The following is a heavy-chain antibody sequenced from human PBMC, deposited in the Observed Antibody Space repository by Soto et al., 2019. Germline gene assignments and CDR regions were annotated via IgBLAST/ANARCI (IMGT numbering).Heavy chain of an antibody. V-gene: IGHV4-39*01. CDR1: GGSISSSSYS. J-gene: IGHJ6*02. D-gene: IGHD2-2*01. Sequence: TSETLSLTCSVSGGSISSSSYSWGWIRQPPGKGLEWIGTIYYSGSTHYNPSLEGRVAISADTPNNQLSLRLSSVAAADTAAYYCGRHPGNCGSTPGFGYNSVNVGGQGTTVTVS. CDR2: IYYSGST. CDR3: GRHPGNCGSTPGFGYNSVNV.